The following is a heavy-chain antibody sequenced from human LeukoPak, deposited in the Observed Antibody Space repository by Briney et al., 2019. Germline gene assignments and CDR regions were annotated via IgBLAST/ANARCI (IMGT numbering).Heavy chain of an antibody. CDR2: IYPGDSDN. V-gene: IGHV5-51*01. CDR1: GYSFTNYW. CDR3: ARRSYYYDYYYYMDV. D-gene: IGHD3-10*01. Sequence: PGESLKISCKGSGYSFTNYWIGWVRQMPGKGLEWMGIIYPGDSDNRYSPSFQGQVTISADKSISTAYLQWSSLKASDTAMYYCARRSYYYDYYYYMDVWGKGTTVTVSS. J-gene: IGHJ6*03.